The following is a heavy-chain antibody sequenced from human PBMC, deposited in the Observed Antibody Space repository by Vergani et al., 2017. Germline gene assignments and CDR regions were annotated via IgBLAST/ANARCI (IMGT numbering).Heavy chain of an antibody. D-gene: IGHD3-3*01. CDR3: ARSLQYYDFWSGYYTRSSLSSSSVYFDY. J-gene: IGHJ4*02. Sequence: QVQLVESGGGLVKPGGSLRLSCAASGFTFSDYYLSWIRQAPGKGLGWVSYISSSGSTIYYADSVKGRFTISRDNAKNSLYLQMNSLRAEDTAVYYCARSLQYYDFWSGYYTRSSLSSSSVYFDYWGQGTLVTVSS. V-gene: IGHV3-11*01. CDR2: ISSSGSTI. CDR1: GFTFSDYY.